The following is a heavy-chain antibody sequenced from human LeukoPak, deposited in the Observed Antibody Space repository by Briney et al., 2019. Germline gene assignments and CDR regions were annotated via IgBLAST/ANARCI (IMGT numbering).Heavy chain of an antibody. J-gene: IGHJ3*02. D-gene: IGHD3-3*01. CDR1: GGSFSGYY. CDR2: INHSGST. Sequence: SETLSLTCAVYGGSFSGYYWSWIRQPPGKGLEWIGEINHSGSTNYNPSLKSRVTISVDTSKNQFSLKLSPVTAADTAVYYCARGLYYDFWSGYRNAFDIWGQGTMVTVSS. V-gene: IGHV4-34*01. CDR3: ARGLYYDFWSGYRNAFDI.